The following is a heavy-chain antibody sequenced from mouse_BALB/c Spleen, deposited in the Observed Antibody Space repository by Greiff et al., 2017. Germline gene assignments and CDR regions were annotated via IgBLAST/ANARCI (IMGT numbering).Heavy chain of an antibody. D-gene: IGHD2-14*01. CDR3: ARNGYGAWFAY. J-gene: IGHJ3*01. V-gene: IGHV1S81*02. CDR1: GYTFTSYW. Sequence: VQLQQPGAELVKPGASVKLSCKASGYTFTSYWMHWVKQRPGQGLEWIGEINPSNGRTNYNEKFKSKATLTVDKSSSTAYMQLSSLTSEDSAVYYCARNGYGAWFAYWGQGTLVTVSA. CDR2: INPSNGRT.